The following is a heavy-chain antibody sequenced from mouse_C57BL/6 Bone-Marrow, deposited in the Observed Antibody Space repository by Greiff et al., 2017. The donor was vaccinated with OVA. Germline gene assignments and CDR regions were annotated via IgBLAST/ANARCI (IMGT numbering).Heavy chain of an antibody. V-gene: IGHV1-69*01. CDR3: ARWGGKRYYYAMDY. D-gene: IGHD1-1*02. CDR1: GYTFTSYW. CDR2: IDPSDSYT. Sequence: QVQLKQSGAELVMPGASVKLSCKASGYTFTSYWMHWVKQRPGQGLEWIGEIDPSDSYTNYNQKFKGKSTLTVDKSSSTAYMQLSSLTSEDSAVYYCARWGGKRYYYAMDYWGQGTSVTVSS. J-gene: IGHJ4*01.